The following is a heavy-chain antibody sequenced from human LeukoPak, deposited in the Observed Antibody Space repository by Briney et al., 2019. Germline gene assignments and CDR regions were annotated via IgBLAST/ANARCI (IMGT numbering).Heavy chain of an antibody. CDR2: IWYDGSDQ. CDR3: ARDVGVVMYDY. CDR1: GFTFSTCG. D-gene: IGHD2-21*01. V-gene: IGHV3-33*01. J-gene: IGHJ4*02. Sequence: GGSLRLSCAASGFTFSTCGMHWVRQAPGKGLEWVAVIWYDGSDQYYADSVKGRFTISRDNSKNTMYLQMSSLRAEDSALYYCARDVGVVMYDYWGQGILVTVSS.